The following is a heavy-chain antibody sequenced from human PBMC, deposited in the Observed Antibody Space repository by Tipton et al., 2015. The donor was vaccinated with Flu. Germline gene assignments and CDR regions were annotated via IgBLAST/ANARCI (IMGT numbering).Heavy chain of an antibody. CDR2: ISGGGAST. CDR1: GFSVKNYS. V-gene: IGHV3-23*01. D-gene: IGHD4-17*01. CDR3: ARVNDFGDYAAYDL. Sequence: SLRLSCAVSGFSVKNYSMTWVRQGPGEGLEWVSSISGGGASTYHADSVRGRFTISRDNAKNTLFLQMNSLTAEDTAVYYCARVNDFGDYAAYDLWGQGTTVSVSS. J-gene: IGHJ3*01.